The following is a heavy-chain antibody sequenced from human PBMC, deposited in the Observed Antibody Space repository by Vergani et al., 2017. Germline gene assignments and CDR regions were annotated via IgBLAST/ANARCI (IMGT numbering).Heavy chain of an antibody. V-gene: IGHV4-31*03. CDR2: IYYRGTT. J-gene: IGHJ6*03. Sequence: QVQLQESGPGLVKASQTLSLTCSVSGAYVGSGGYYWSWVRQPTGMGLDCIGYIYYRGTTYYNPALESRLTISLDTSENHPSLNLTSVTAADTAVYYGAGQKYYYMDVWGKEATVTVS. CDR1: GAYVGSGGYY. CDR3: AGQKYYYMDV.